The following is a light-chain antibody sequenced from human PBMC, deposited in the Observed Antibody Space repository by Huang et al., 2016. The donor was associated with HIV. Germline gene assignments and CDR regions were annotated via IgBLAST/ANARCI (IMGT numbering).Light chain of an antibody. CDR1: HTVRNSY. V-gene: IGKV3-20*01. J-gene: IGKJ2*01. Sequence: EIVLTQSPGTLSLSPGERATLSCRASHTVRNSYLAWYQQKPGQVPRLLIYGAYNRAGGIPDRFSGRQSGTDFTLAISRLEPEDFAVYYCQQYGSSPRTFGQGTKLEIK. CDR3: QQYGSSPRT. CDR2: GAY.